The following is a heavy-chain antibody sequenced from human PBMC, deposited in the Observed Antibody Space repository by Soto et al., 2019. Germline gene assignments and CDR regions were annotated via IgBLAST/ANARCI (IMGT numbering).Heavy chain of an antibody. CDR3: ASTYYNDRSGYSALGD. V-gene: IGHV4-4*02. CDR2: IHHSGST. D-gene: IGHD3-22*01. CDR1: GGSISSSNW. Sequence: QVQLQESGPGLVKPSGTLSLTCAVSGGSISSSNWWSWVRQPPGKGLEWIGEIHHSGSTNYNPSLKSPVTLPVDKSKNQFSLKLSSVTAAATAVYYCASTYYNDRSGYSALGDWGQGTLVTVSS. J-gene: IGHJ4*02.